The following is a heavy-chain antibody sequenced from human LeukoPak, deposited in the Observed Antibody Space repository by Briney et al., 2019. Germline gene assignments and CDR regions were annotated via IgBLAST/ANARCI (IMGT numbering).Heavy chain of an antibody. J-gene: IGHJ6*03. Sequence: GGSLRLSCAASGFTFDGYAMHWVRQAPGKGLEWVSGISWNSGSIGYADSVKGRFTISRDNAKSSLYLQMNSLRAEDMALYYCAKGGDSDYYYYMDVWGKGTTVTVSS. CDR3: AKGGDSDYYYYMDV. CDR1: GFTFDGYA. CDR2: ISWNSGSI. D-gene: IGHD3-10*01. V-gene: IGHV3-9*03.